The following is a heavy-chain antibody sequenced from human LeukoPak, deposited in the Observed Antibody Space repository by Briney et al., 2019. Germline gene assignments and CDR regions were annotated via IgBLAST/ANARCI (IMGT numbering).Heavy chain of an antibody. CDR3: ARGSSYGFSMGY. V-gene: IGHV1-46*01. D-gene: IGHD5-18*01. Sequence: GASVKVSCKASGYIFTSYHIHWVRQAPGQGLEWMGIINPSGGSTNYAQKFQGRVTMTRDTSTSTVYMELSSLRSEDTAVYYCARGSSYGFSMGYWGQGTLVTVSS. CDR1: GYIFTSYH. CDR2: INPSGGST. J-gene: IGHJ4*02.